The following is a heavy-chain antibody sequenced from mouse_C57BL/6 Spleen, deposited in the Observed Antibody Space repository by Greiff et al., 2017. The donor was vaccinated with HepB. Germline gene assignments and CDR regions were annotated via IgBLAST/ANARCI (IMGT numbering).Heavy chain of an antibody. V-gene: IGHV1-54*01. CDR1: GYAFTNYL. CDR3: AILYSDYDGFAY. J-gene: IGHJ3*01. D-gene: IGHD2-4*01. CDR2: INPGSGGT. Sequence: VQLQQSGAELVRPGTSVKVSCKASGYAFTNYLIEWVKQRPGQGLEWIGVINPGSGGTNYNEKLKGKATLTADKSSSTAYMQLSSLTSEDSAVYFCAILYSDYDGFAYWGQGTLVTVSA.